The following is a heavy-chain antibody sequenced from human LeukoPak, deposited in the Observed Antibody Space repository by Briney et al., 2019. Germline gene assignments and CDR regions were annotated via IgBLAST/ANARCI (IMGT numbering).Heavy chain of an antibody. V-gene: IGHV4-39*01. CDR3: ASGGHSGSHIDS. CDR2: NYYSGST. D-gene: IGHD1-26*01. Sequence: SETLSLTCTVSGGSNNSSNYYWGSIRQPPGKGLEWVGCNYYSGSTYRRPSLRSRFTVSVDTSKNQISLKLSSVTAADTAVYYCASGGHSGSHIDSWGQGTLVTVSS. J-gene: IGHJ4*02. CDR1: GGSNNSSNYY.